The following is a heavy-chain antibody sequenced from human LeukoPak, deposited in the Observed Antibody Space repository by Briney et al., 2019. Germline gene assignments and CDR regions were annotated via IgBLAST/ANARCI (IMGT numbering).Heavy chain of an antibody. CDR3: APARLLNWFDP. J-gene: IGHJ5*02. D-gene: IGHD3-10*01. CDR2: IKQEGSEK. CDR1: RFTFSSHW. Sequence: GGSLRLSCAASRFTFSSHWMSWVRQAPGNGLEWVASIKQEGSEKYYVDSAKGRFTVSRDNAKNSLYLQMNSLRAEDTAVYYCAPARLLNWFDPWGQGTLVTVSS. V-gene: IGHV3-7*03.